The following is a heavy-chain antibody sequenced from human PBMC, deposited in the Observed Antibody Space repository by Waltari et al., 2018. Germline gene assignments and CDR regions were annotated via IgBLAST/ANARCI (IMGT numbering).Heavy chain of an antibody. D-gene: IGHD3-3*01. CDR3: AGRPLKNYDLWNYYYYGMDV. CDR1: GFTFSSYA. V-gene: IGHV3-23*01. J-gene: IGHJ6*02. Sequence: EVQLLESGGGLVQPGGSLRLSCAASGFTFSSYAMSWVRQAPGKGLEWVSAISGSGGSTYYADSVKGRFTISRDNSKNTLYLQMNSLRAEDTAVYYCAGRPLKNYDLWNYYYYGMDVWGQGTTVTVSS. CDR2: ISGSGGST.